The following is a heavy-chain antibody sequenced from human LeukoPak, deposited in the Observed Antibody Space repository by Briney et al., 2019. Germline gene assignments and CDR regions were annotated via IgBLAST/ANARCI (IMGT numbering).Heavy chain of an antibody. CDR2: IIPIFGTA. CDR1: GYIFTTYG. J-gene: IGHJ5*02. Sequence: GASVKVSCKASGYIFTTYGISWVRQAPGQGLEWMGGIIPIFGTANYAQKFQGRVTITADESTSTAYMELSSLRSEDTAVYYCASSGRIAAAGIEWFDPWGQGTLVTVPS. CDR3: ASSGRIAAAGIEWFDP. V-gene: IGHV1-69*13. D-gene: IGHD6-13*01.